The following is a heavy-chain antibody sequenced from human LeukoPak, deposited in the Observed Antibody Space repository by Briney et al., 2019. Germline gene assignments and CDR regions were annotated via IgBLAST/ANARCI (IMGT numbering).Heavy chain of an antibody. CDR2: ISGSGVST. CDR3: ARDGYSFGHDFDY. V-gene: IGHV3-23*01. J-gene: IGHJ4*02. Sequence: GRSLRLSCAASGFAFSSYAMSWVRQAPGKGLEWVSVISGSGVSTSYADSVKGRFTISRDNAKNTLYLQMNSLRAEDTAVYYCARDGYSFGHDFDYWGQGTLVTVSS. D-gene: IGHD5-18*01. CDR1: GFAFSSYA.